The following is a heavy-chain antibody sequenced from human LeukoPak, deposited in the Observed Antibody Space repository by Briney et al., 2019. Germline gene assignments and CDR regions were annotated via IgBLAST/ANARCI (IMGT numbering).Heavy chain of an antibody. D-gene: IGHD5-12*01. CDR1: GGSINSTNHY. J-gene: IGHJ4*02. V-gene: IGHV4-39*01. CDR2: MYYSGST. Sequence: SETLSLTCTVSGGSINSTNHYWGWIRQPPGKGLEWIGTMYYSGSTYYNPSLKSRVTISVDTSKNQFSLKLSSVTAADTAIYYCARQVASSRRTPFDYWGQGTLVTVSS. CDR3: ARQVASSRRTPFDY.